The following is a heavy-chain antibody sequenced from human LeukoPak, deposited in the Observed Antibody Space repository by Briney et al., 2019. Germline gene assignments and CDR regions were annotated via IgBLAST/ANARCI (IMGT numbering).Heavy chain of an antibody. V-gene: IGHV4-59*01. CDR1: GGSISSYY. CDR2: IYYSGST. CDR3: ARAPYYDGPGSYYSLMEV. D-gene: IGHD3-10*01. Sequence: PSETLSLTCTVSGGSISSYYWSWIRQPPGKGLEWIGYIYYSGSTNYNPSLKSRVTISVDTSKNQFSLKLSSVTAADTAVYYCARAPYYDGPGSYYSLMEVWGKGTTVTISS. J-gene: IGHJ6*03.